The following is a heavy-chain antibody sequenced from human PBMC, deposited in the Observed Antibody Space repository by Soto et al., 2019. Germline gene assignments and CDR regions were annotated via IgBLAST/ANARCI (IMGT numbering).Heavy chain of an antibody. V-gene: IGHV1-18*01. D-gene: IGHD2-15*01. CDR2: ISPSTGDT. CDR3: ARCYCSIGSCYACWHLDL. Sequence: QVHLVQSGAEVKEPEASVKVSCQASGYTFTNYAISWVRQAPGHGLKWMGWISPSTGDTDQAQRFQDRVTMTLDTSTNTANMELRSLGTDDTAVYYCARCYCSIGSCYACWHLDLWGPGTLVTVSS. CDR1: GYTFTNYA. J-gene: IGHJ2*01.